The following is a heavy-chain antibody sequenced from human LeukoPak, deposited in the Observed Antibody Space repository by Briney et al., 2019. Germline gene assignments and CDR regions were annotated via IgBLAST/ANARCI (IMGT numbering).Heavy chain of an antibody. V-gene: IGHV1-46*01. CDR2: INPSGGST. D-gene: IGHD2-2*01. CDR1: GSTFTIYY. J-gene: IGHJ5*02. CDR3: AREAPARGYCSSTSCFNWFDP. Sequence: GASVKVSCKASGSTFTIYYMHWVRQAPGQGLEWIGIINPSGGSTSYAQKFQGRVTMTRDTSTSTVYIELSSLRSEDTAVYYCAREAPARGYCSSTSCFNWFDPWGQGTLVTVSS.